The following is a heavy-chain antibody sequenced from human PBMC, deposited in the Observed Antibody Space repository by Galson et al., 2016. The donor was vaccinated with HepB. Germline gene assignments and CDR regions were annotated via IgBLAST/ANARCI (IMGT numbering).Heavy chain of an antibody. CDR3: ARGYLGSGRTDY. Sequence: SLRLSCAASGFTFSDCGMHWVRQAPGKGPEWVAVVSYDGKNKSYSDSVKGRFTISRDNSKSTLYLQMNSLRGEDTAVYYCARGYLGSGRTDYWGQGTLVTVSS. CDR2: VSYDGKNK. V-gene: IGHV3-30*03. CDR1: GFTFSDCG. J-gene: IGHJ4*02. D-gene: IGHD3-10*01.